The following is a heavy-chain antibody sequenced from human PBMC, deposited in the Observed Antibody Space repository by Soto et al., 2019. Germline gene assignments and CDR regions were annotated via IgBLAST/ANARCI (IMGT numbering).Heavy chain of an antibody. J-gene: IGHJ4*02. V-gene: IGHV1-3*01. D-gene: IGHD6-19*01. CDR2: INVGNGNT. CDR3: AKEGHSSGWSFLDY. Sequence: QVQLVQSGAEVKKPGASVRVSCKASGYTFTNYAMHWVRQAPGQRHEWMGWINVGNGNTEYSQKFQGRVTISRDTSATTAYMELSSLTSEDTAVYYCAKEGHSSGWSFLDYWGQGTLVTVAS. CDR1: GYTFTNYA.